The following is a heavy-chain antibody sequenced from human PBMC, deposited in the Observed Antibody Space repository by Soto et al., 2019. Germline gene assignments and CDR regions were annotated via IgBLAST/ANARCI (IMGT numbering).Heavy chain of an antibody. Sequence: QLQLQESGPGLVKPSETLSLTCTVSGGSISSSSYYWGWIRQPPGKGLEWIGSIYYSGSTFYNPSLKSRVPIPVDTSKNHFSLKLSSVTAADTAVYYCATCYGDYVSYWGQGTLVTVAS. CDR2: IYYSGST. CDR3: ATCYGDYVSY. V-gene: IGHV4-39*02. D-gene: IGHD4-17*01. CDR1: GGSISSSSYY. J-gene: IGHJ4*02.